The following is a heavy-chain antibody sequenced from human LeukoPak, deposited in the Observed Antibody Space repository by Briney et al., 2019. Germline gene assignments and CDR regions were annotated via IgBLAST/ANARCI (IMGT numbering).Heavy chain of an antibody. Sequence: GGSLRLSCAASGFTFSSYSMNWVHQAPGKGLEWVSYISSSSSTIYYADSVKGRFTISRDNAKNSLYLQMNSLRAEDTAVYYCARDGEYCSSTSCYWDYYYYYMDVWGKGTTVTVSS. V-gene: IGHV3-48*01. CDR3: ARDGEYCSSTSCYWDYYYYYMDV. D-gene: IGHD2-2*01. CDR1: GFTFSSYS. CDR2: ISSSSSTI. J-gene: IGHJ6*03.